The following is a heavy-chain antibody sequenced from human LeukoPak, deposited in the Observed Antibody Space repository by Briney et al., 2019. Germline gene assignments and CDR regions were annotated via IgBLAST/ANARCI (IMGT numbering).Heavy chain of an antibody. J-gene: IGHJ4*02. CDR3: AKDMSNGYYRYYFDS. Sequence: GGSLRLSCAASGFTFSSYAMSWVRQAPGKGLEWVSAISGSGGSTYYADCGKGRSTTSTENTKNTLYLQMNSLRAEDTTVYYCAKDMSNGYYRYYFDSWGQGTLVTVSS. CDR2: ISGSGGST. V-gene: IGHV3-23*01. CDR1: GFTFSSYA. D-gene: IGHD3-22*01.